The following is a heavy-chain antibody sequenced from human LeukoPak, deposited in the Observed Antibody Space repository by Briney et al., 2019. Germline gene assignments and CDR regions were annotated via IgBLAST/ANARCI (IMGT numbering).Heavy chain of an antibody. CDR3: AKDGDSSGWEIDY. J-gene: IGHJ4*02. Sequence: IGYIYYSGSTNYHPSLKSRVPISVDTSKNQFSPKLSSVTAADTAVYYCAKDGDSSGWEIDYWGQGTLVTVSS. D-gene: IGHD6-19*01. CDR2: IYYSGST. V-gene: IGHV4-59*01.